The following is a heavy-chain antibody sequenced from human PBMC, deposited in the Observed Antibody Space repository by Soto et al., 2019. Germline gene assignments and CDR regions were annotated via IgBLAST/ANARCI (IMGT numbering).Heavy chain of an antibody. CDR2: ISSTTNYI. CDR1: VFTFTRYR. CDR3: ARESEDLTSNFDY. Sequence: GWSMKLSCASSVFTFTRYRVNWVRQAPGKGLEWVSSISSTTNYIYYGDSMKGRFTISRDNAKNSLYLEMNSLRAEDTAVYYCARESEDLTSNFDYWGQGTLVTVSS. J-gene: IGHJ4*02. V-gene: IGHV3-21*06.